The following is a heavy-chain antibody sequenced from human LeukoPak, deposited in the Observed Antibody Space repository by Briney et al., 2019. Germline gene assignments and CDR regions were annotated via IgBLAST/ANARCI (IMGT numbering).Heavy chain of an antibody. CDR3: SIAAAATNWFDP. CDR2: IYYSGST. D-gene: IGHD6-13*01. Sequence: PSETLSLTCAVYVGSFSGYHWNWIRQPPGKGLEWIGYIYYSGSTNYNPSLKSRVTISVDTSKNQFSLKLSSVTAADTAVYYCSIAAAATNWFDPWGQGTLVTVSS. J-gene: IGHJ5*02. V-gene: IGHV4-59*12. CDR1: VGSFSGYH.